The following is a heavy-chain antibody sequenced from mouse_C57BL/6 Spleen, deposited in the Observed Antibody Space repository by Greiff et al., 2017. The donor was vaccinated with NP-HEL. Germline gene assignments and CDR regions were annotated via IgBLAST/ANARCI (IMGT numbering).Heavy chain of an antibody. J-gene: IGHJ4*01. CDR3: ARDYSNYDAMDY. CDR2: IYPGDGDT. V-gene: IGHV1-80*01. D-gene: IGHD2-5*01. Sequence: VQLQQSGAELVKPGASVKISCKASGYAFSGYWMNWVKQRPGKGLEWIGQIYPGDGDTNYNGKFKGKATLTADKSSSTAYMQLSSLTSEDSAVYFCARDYSNYDAMDYWGQGTSVTVSS. CDR1: GYAFSGYW.